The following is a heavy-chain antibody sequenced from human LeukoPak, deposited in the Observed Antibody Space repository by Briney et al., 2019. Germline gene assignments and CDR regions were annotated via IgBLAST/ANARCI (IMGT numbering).Heavy chain of an antibody. CDR2: ISHDGRDT. CDR3: ARVGRVSIYPSYMDV. J-gene: IGHJ6*03. Sequence: GTSLRLSCEASGFTFSTFPMHWVRQTPDKRLEWVAVISHDGRDTYYADSVKGRFTISRDNPKNTLYLQMNSLSPEDTAVVYCARVGRVSIYPSYMDVWGKGTTVIVSS. V-gene: IGHV3-30*04. CDR1: GFTFSTFP. D-gene: IGHD6-6*01.